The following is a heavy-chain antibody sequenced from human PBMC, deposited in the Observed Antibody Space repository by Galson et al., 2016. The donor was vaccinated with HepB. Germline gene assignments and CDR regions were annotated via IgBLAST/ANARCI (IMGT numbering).Heavy chain of an antibody. V-gene: IGHV5-10-1*01. Sequence: QSAAEVKKPGESLRISCRGSGYGFNTYWINWLRQLPGKGLEWLGQIDPSASNTEYNPSFQDHIINSADELTSTVYLHWTSLKASHTDMYDSARNRGGYFGSASHTGDYWGQGTLVTVSS. CDR1: GYGFNTYW. D-gene: IGHD3-10*01. CDR2: IDPSASNT. J-gene: IGHJ4*02. CDR3: ARNRGGYFGSASHTGDY.